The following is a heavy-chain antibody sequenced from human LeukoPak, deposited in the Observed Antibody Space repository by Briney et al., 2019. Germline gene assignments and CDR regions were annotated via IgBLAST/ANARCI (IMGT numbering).Heavy chain of an antibody. CDR1: GGSFSGYY. CDR2: INHSGST. Sequence: PSETLSLTCAVYGGSFSGYYWSWIRQPPGKGLEWIGEINHSGSTNYNPSLKSRVTISVDTSKNQFSLKLSSVTAADTAVYYCARESCSGGSCYPDPWGQGTLVTVSS. CDR3: ARESCSGGSCYPDP. J-gene: IGHJ5*02. V-gene: IGHV4-34*01. D-gene: IGHD2-15*01.